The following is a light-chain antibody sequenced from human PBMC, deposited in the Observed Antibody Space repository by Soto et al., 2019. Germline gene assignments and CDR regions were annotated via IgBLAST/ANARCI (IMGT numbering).Light chain of an antibody. J-gene: IGKJ1*01. Sequence: SPGERATLSCRASQSVRSNLAWYQQKPGQAPRLLIYDASNRATGIPARFSGSGSGTDFTLTISRLEPEDFAVYYCEQYGSSPRTFGQGTKVDI. CDR2: DAS. CDR1: QSVRSN. CDR3: EQYGSSPRT. V-gene: IGKV3-20*01.